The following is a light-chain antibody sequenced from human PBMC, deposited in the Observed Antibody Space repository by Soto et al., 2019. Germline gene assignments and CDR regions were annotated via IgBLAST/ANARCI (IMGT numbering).Light chain of an antibody. CDR2: GAS. Sequence: EIVLTQFPGTLSLSPGERATLSFRASQSVGSNYLAWYQQRPGQPPNLLIFGASHRAPDIPDRFSGSGSGTDFTLTISRLEPEDFATYYCRQYKTYSTTFGQGTRLEIK. V-gene: IGKV3-20*01. CDR1: QSVGSNY. CDR3: RQYKTYSTT. J-gene: IGKJ5*01.